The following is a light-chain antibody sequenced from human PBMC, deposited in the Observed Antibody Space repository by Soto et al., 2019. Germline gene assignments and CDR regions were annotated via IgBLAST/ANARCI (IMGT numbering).Light chain of an antibody. CDR3: QQRSNWGGPLYT. V-gene: IGKV3-11*01. Sequence: EIVLTQSPATLSLSPGERATLSCRASQSVSSYLAWYQQKPGQAPRLLIYDASNRATGIPARFSGSGSGTDFTLTISSLEPEDFAVYYCQQRSNWGGPLYTFGQGTKLEIK. J-gene: IGKJ2*01. CDR2: DAS. CDR1: QSVSSY.